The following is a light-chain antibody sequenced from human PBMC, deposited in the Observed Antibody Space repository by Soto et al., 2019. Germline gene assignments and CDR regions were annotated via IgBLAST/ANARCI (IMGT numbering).Light chain of an antibody. CDR1: SSDVGGYNY. J-gene: IGLJ2*01. V-gene: IGLV2-8*01. Sequence: QSALTQPPSASGSLGQSVTISCTGTSSDVGGYNYVSWHQQHPGKAPKVMIYEVTKRRPGVPDRFSGSKSGNTASLPVSGLQAEDEADYYCSSFAGGGNPVLLGGGTKLTVL. CDR3: SSFAGGGNPVL. CDR2: EVT.